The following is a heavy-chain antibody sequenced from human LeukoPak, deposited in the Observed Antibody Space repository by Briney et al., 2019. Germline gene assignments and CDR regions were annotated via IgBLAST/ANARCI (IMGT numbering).Heavy chain of an antibody. D-gene: IGHD5-24*01. J-gene: IGHJ4*02. Sequence: GGSLRLSCAASGFTFDDCAMHWVRQAPGKGLELVSLISGDGGTTYYADSVKGRFTISRDNNKNSLYLQMNSLRTEDTALYYCAKGLRGYNLDYWGQGTLVTVSS. CDR3: AKGLRGYNLDY. V-gene: IGHV3-43*02. CDR2: ISGDGGTT. CDR1: GFTFDDCA.